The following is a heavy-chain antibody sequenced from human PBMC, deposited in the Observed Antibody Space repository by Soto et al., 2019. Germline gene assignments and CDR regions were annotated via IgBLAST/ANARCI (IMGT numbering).Heavy chain of an antibody. V-gene: IGHV1-24*01. Sequence: ASVKVSCKISGYTLTEISMHWVRQPPGKGLEWMGGLDPEDGETIYAQNFQGRVTVTEDTSTDTAYMELSSLRYDDTAVYYCATGDSRRLLDFWGQGTLVSVSS. CDR1: GYTLTEIS. CDR2: LDPEDGET. CDR3: ATGDSRRLLDF. D-gene: IGHD3-22*01. J-gene: IGHJ4*01.